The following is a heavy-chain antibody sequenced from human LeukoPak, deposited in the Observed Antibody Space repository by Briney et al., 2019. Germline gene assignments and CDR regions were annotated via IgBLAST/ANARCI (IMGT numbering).Heavy chain of an antibody. D-gene: IGHD5-18*01. CDR2: INTNTGNP. V-gene: IGHV7-4-1*02. CDR1: GYTFTGYY. Sequence: ASVKVSCKASGYTFTGYYMHWVRQAPGQGLEWMGWINTNTGNPTYAQGFTGRFVFSLDTSVSTAYLQISSLKAEDTAVYYCARDASYGYSYGKYYYYYMDVWGKGTTVTVSS. J-gene: IGHJ6*03. CDR3: ARDASYGYSYGKYYYYYMDV.